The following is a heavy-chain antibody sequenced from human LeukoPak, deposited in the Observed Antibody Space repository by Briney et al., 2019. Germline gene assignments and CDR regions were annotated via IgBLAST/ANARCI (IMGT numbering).Heavy chain of an antibody. CDR1: GFTFSSYG. CDR3: VKDSSYRHVAAEGYCDF. Sequence: GRSLRLSCAASGFTFSSYGMHWVRQAPGKGLEWVAVIWYDGSNKYYTDSVKGRFSISRDNSKNTLYLQMNSLRDGDTAIYYCVKDSSYRHVAAEGYCDFWGQGTLVTVSS. CDR2: IWYDGSNK. D-gene: IGHD6-13*01. V-gene: IGHV3-33*06. J-gene: IGHJ4*02.